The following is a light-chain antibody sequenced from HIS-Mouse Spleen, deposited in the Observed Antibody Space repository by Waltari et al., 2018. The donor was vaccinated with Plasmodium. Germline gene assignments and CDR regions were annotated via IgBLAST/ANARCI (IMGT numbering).Light chain of an antibody. V-gene: IGLV3-10*01. J-gene: IGLJ3*02. CDR1: ALPKKS. CDR3: YSTDSSGNHRV. Sequence: SYELTQPPSVSVSPGQTARNTCSGDALPKKSAYWYQQKSGQAPVLGIYEDSKRPSGIPERFSGSSSGTMATLTISGAQVEDEADYYCYSTDSSGNHRVFGGGTKLTVL. CDR2: EDS.